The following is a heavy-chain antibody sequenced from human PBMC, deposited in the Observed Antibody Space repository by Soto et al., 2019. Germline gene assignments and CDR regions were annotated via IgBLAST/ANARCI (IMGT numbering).Heavy chain of an antibody. D-gene: IGHD6-13*01. CDR1: GGSISSSSYY. Sequence: WETLSLTCTVSGGSISSSSYYWGWIRQPPGQGLEWIGSIYYSGSTYYNPSLKSRVTISVDTSKNQFSLKLSSVTAADTAVYYCASLPIAAAGTYYYYGMDVWGQGTTVTVSS. CDR3: ASLPIAAAGTYYYYGMDV. J-gene: IGHJ6*02. V-gene: IGHV4-39*01. CDR2: IYYSGST.